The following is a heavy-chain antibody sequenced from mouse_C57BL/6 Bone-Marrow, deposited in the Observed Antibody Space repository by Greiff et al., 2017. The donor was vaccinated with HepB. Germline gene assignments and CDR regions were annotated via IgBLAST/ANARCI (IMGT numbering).Heavy chain of an antibody. J-gene: IGHJ2*01. CDR3: ARWVDYDGVDY. CDR1: GYTFTSYW. D-gene: IGHD2-4*01. Sequence: QVQLQQPGAELVKPGASVKLSCKASGYTFTSYWMQWVKQRPGQGLEWIGEIDPSDSYTNYNQKFKVKATLPVDTSSSSACMQLSSLPSEDSAVYYCARWVDYDGVDYWCRGTTLTVSS. CDR2: IDPSDSYT. V-gene: IGHV1-50*01.